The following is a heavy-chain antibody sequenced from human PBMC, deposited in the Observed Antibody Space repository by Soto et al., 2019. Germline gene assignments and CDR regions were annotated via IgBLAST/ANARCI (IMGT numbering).Heavy chain of an antibody. CDR3: ANFGWYNPYYYGMDV. V-gene: IGHV1-2*02. J-gene: IGHJ6*02. CDR1: GYTFTGYY. CDR2: INPNSGGT. D-gene: IGHD6-19*01. Sequence: GASVKVSCKASGYTFTGYYMHWVRQAPGQGLEWMGWINPNSGGTNYAQKFQGRVTMTRDTSISTAYMELSSLRSEDTAVYYCANFGWYNPYYYGMDVWGQGTTVTVSS.